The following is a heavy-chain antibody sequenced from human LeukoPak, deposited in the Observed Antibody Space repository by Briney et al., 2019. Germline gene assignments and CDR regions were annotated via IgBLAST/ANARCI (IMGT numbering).Heavy chain of an antibody. CDR3: ARDRGGAVAGPDI. D-gene: IGHD6-19*01. CDR2: VYYSGHT. CDR1: GGSISSSSYY. J-gene: IGHJ3*02. V-gene: IGHV4-39*07. Sequence: SETLSLTCSVSGGSISSSSYYWGWIRQPPGKGLEWIGTVYYSGHTFYHPSLKSRVTISVDTSKNQFSLKLNSVTAADTAVYYCARDRGGAVAGPDIWGQGTMVTVSS.